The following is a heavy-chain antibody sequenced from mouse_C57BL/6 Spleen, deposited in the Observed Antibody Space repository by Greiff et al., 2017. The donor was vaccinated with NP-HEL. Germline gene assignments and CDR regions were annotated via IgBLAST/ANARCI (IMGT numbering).Heavy chain of an antibody. CDR1: GYTFTDYY. CDR2: IYPGSGNT. Sequence: QVQLQQSGAELVRPGASVKLSCKASGYTFTDYYINWVKQRPGQGLEWIARIYPGSGNTYYNEKFKGKATLTAEKSSSTAYMQLSSLTSEDSAVYFCARYGLVYFDYWGQGTTLTVSS. J-gene: IGHJ2*01. CDR3: ARYGLVYFDY. V-gene: IGHV1-76*01. D-gene: IGHD1-1*01.